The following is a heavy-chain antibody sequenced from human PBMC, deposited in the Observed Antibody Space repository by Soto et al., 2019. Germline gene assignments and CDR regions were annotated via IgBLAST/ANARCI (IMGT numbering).Heavy chain of an antibody. Sequence: EVQLVESGGGLVKPGGSLRLSCAASGFPFSNAWMSWVRQAPGKGLEWVGRIKNKADGGTTDYAAPVKGRFSISRDDSKNTLDLQMNSLKTEDTAVYYCTTDRYDFWSGYPLDYWGQGTLVTVSS. V-gene: IGHV3-15*01. J-gene: IGHJ4*02. D-gene: IGHD3-3*01. CDR1: GFPFSNAW. CDR3: TTDRYDFWSGYPLDY. CDR2: IKNKADGGTT.